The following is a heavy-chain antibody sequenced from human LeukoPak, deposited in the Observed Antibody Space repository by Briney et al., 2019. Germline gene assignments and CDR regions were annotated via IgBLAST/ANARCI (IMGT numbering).Heavy chain of an antibody. CDR3: ASPLITMVRGVIIWTDDY. CDR1: GFTFSSYW. J-gene: IGHJ4*02. CDR2: INSDGSST. D-gene: IGHD3-10*01. Sequence: GGSLRLSCAASGFTFSSYWMHWVRQAPGKGLVWVSRINSDGSSTSYADSVKGRFTISRDNAKNTLYLQMNSLRAEDAAVYYCASPLITMVRGVIIWTDDYWGQGTLATISS. V-gene: IGHV3-74*01.